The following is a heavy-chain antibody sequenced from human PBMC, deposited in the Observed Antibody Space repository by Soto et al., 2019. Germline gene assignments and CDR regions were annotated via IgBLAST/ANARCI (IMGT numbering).Heavy chain of an antibody. J-gene: IGHJ4*02. CDR2: ITRDGYNK. Sequence: LRLSCAVSGFIFKNYALNWVRQAPGKGLEWVASITRDGYNKYYADSVKGRFTISRDNSKNTLSLQMAALRVEDSSVYYCTKSSGGSSSVGMDYWGPGTLVTVSS. CDR3: TKSSGGSSSVGMDY. CDR1: GFIFKNYA. D-gene: IGHD6-6*01. V-gene: IGHV3-30*04.